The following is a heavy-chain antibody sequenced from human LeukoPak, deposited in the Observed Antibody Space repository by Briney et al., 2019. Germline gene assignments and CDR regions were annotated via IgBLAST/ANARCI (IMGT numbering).Heavy chain of an antibody. D-gene: IGHD1-26*01. CDR3: ARLRSGSTPPPPHYYYGLDV. J-gene: IGHJ6*02. Sequence: SETLCLTCTVSGGSINDFYWTWIRQPPGKGLEWLGYIFNSGSANSNPSLESRVTISVDTSKNQFSLKLSSVTAADTAAYYCARLRSGSTPPPPHYYYGLDVWGQGTTVIVSS. CDR2: IFNSGSA. CDR1: GGSINDFY. V-gene: IGHV4-59*01.